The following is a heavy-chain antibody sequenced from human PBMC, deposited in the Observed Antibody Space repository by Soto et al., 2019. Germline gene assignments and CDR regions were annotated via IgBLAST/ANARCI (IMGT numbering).Heavy chain of an antibody. CDR2: ITGGGGNT. Sequence: QPGGSLRLSCAASGLTFSSSAMSWVRQAPGKGLEWISAITGGGGNTYYADSVKGRFTIARDSSKNTLYLQMNSLRAEDTAVYYCARVWYYYDSSGQYSPHYFDYWGQGTLVTVSS. CDR1: GLTFSSSA. CDR3: ARVWYYYDSSGQYSPHYFDY. J-gene: IGHJ4*02. D-gene: IGHD3-22*01. V-gene: IGHV3-23*01.